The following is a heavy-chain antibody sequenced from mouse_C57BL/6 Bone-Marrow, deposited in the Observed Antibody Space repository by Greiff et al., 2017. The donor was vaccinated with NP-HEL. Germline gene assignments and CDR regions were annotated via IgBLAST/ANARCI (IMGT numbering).Heavy chain of an antibody. J-gene: IGHJ1*03. CDR3: ALYDGYYWYFDV. V-gene: IGHV1-42*01. Sequence: VQLKQSGPELVKPGASVKISCKASGYSFTGYYMNWVKQSPEKSLEWIGEINPSTGGTTYNQKFKAKATLTVDKSSSTAYMQLKSLTSEDSAVYYCALYDGYYWYFDVWGTGTTVTVSS. CDR1: GYSFTGYY. CDR2: INPSTGGT. D-gene: IGHD2-3*01.